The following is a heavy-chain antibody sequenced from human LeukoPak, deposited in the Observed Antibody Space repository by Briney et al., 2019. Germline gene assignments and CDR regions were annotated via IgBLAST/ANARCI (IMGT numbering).Heavy chain of an antibody. CDR1: GCTFTDYN. CDR2: MNPNNGGT. J-gene: IGHJ5*02. Sequence: ASVKVSCKASGCTFTDYNIHWVRQAPGQGLEWMGWMNPNNGGTNYAQKFQGRVTMTRDTSISTAYMELSRLRSDDTAVYYCARDGDFGGKHLLGFDPWGQGSLVTVSS. CDR3: ARDGDFGGKHLLGFDP. D-gene: IGHD4-23*01. V-gene: IGHV1-2*02.